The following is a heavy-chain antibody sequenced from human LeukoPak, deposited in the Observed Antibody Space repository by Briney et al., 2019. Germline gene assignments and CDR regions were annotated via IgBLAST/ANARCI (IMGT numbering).Heavy chain of an antibody. CDR3: AKPYTAAGTAPDWFDP. D-gene: IGHD6-13*01. Sequence: GGSLRLSCAASGFTVSSNYMSWVRQAPGKGLEWVSVIYSGGSTYYADSVKGRFTISRDNSKNTLYLQMNSLRAEDTAVYYCAKPYTAAGTAPDWFDPWGQGTLVTVSS. J-gene: IGHJ5*02. CDR2: IYSGGST. V-gene: IGHV3-66*04. CDR1: GFTVSSNY.